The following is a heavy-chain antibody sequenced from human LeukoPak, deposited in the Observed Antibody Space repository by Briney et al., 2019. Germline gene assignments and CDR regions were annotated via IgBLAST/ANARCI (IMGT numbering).Heavy chain of an antibody. Sequence: SQTLSLTCTVSGVSISSGSYYWSWIRQPAGKGLEWIGRIYTSGSTNYNPSLKSRVTISVDSSKNQSSLKLSSVTAADTAVYYCARAYCGGDCSVDYWGQGTLVTVSS. CDR1: GVSISSGSYY. J-gene: IGHJ4*02. CDR2: IYTSGST. CDR3: ARAYCGGDCSVDY. D-gene: IGHD2-21*02. V-gene: IGHV4-61*02.